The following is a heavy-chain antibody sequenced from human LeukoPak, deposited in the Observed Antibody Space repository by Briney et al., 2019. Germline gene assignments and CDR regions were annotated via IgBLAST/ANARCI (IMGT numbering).Heavy chain of an antibody. CDR2: IYYSGST. V-gene: IGHV4-59*01. J-gene: IGHJ3*02. D-gene: IGHD2-21*02. Sequence: SETLSLTCTVSGGSISSYYWSWIRQPPGKGLEWIGYIYYSGSTNYNPSLKSRVTISVDTSKNQFSLKLSSVTAADTAVYYCARDCSGDCYDAFDIWGQGTMVTVSS. CDR1: GGSISSYY. CDR3: ARDCSGDCYDAFDI.